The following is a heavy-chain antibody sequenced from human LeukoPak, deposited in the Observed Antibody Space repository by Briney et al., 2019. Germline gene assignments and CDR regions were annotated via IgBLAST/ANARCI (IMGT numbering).Heavy chain of an antibody. J-gene: IGHJ4*02. CDR2: INAGNGDT. V-gene: IGHV1-3*01. Sequence: ASVKVSCKASGYTFTSSIMHWVRQAPGQRLEWMGRINAGNGDTTSSQRFRGRVTITRDTSADTAYLDLSSLRSEDTAVNYCATGHTSGWYSFDCWGQGTLVTVSS. CDR1: GYTFTSSI. CDR3: ATGHTSGWYSFDC. D-gene: IGHD6-19*01.